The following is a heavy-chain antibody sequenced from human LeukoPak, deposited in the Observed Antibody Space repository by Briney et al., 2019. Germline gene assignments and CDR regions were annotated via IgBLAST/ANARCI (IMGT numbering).Heavy chain of an antibody. CDR3: AQESGKFDY. CDR1: GINFADYA. V-gene: IGHV3-43*02. CDR2: ISADGGST. J-gene: IGHJ4*02. Sequence: GGSLRLSCVVSGINFADYAMHWVRQPPGKGLEWVSLISADGGSTFSADSVKGRFSISRDNSKNSLYLQMNSLRSEDTAMYYCAQESGKFDYWGQGTLVAVSS.